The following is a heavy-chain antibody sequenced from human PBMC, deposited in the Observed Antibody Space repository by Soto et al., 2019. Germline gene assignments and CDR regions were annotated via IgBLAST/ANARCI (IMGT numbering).Heavy chain of an antibody. V-gene: IGHV4-39*01. J-gene: IGHJ4*02. D-gene: IGHD3-3*01. CDR3: ASVAIFGVVIIRAAANLDY. Sequence: QLQLQESGPGLVKPSETLSLTCTVSGGSISSSSYYWGWIRQPPGKGLEWIGSIYYSGSTYYNPSLKSRVTISVDTSKNQFSLKLSSVTAADTALYYCASVAIFGVVIIRAAANLDYWGQGTLVTVSS. CDR2: IYYSGST. CDR1: GGSISSSSYY.